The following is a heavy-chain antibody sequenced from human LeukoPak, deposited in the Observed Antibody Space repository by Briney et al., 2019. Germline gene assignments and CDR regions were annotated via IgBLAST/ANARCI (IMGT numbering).Heavy chain of an antibody. CDR3: ASADTPMVTRA. D-gene: IGHD5-18*01. CDR2: ISYDGSNK. J-gene: IGHJ5*02. V-gene: IGHV3-30*04. Sequence: PGGSLRLSCAASGFTFSSYAMHWVRQAPGKGLEWVAVISYDGSNKYYADSVKGRFTIARDNSKNTLYLQMNSLRAEDTAVYYCASADTPMVTRAWGQGTLVTVSS. CDR1: GFTFSSYA.